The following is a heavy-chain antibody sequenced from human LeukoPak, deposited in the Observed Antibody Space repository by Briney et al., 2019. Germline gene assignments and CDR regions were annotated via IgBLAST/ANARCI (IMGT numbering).Heavy chain of an antibody. CDR1: GFTFNKSW. CDR3: VRDFDEFDSDDYPTWFDS. D-gene: IGHD3-16*01. CDR2: IKHDGSVV. J-gene: IGHJ5*01. V-gene: IGHV3-7*01. Sequence: GGSLRLSCEASGFTFNKSWMSWVRQAPGKALEWVANIKHDGSVVFYVDSVKGRFTISRDNAKNSVFLQMNSLRVEDTAIYYCVRDFDEFDSDDYPTWFDSWAQGTLVTVSS.